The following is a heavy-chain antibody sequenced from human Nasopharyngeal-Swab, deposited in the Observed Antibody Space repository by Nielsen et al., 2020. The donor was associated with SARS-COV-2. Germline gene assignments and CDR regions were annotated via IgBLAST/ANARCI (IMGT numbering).Heavy chain of an antibody. CDR3: ARGVTGTVVVPAASDGGGGDDAFDI. CDR2: MNPYSGNT. D-gene: IGHD2-2*01. Sequence: WVRQAPGQGLEWMGWMNPYSGNTGYAQKFQGGVTMTRNTSISTAYMELSSLRSEDTAVYYCARGVTGTVVVPAASDGGGGDDAFDIWGQGTMVTVSS. J-gene: IGHJ3*02. V-gene: IGHV1-8*01.